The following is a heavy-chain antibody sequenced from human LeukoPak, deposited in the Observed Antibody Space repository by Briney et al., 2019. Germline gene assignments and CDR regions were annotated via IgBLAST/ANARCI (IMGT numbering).Heavy chain of an antibody. J-gene: IGHJ4*02. D-gene: IGHD4-17*01. CDR1: GGTFSSYA. CDR2: IIPIFGTA. V-gene: IGHV1-69*13. Sequence: ASVKVPCKASGGTFSSYAISWVRQAPGQGLEWMGGIIPIFGTANYAQKFQGRVTITADESTSTAYMELSSLRSEDTAVYYCARRSVASYGDYVYYWGQGTLVTVSS. CDR3: ARRSVASYGDYVYY.